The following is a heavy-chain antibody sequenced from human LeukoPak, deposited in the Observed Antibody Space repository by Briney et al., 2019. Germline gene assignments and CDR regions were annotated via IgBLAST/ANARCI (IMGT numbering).Heavy chain of an antibody. CDR2: IGTAGDP. V-gene: IGHV3-13*05. Sequence: GGSLRLSCAASGFTFSDSDMHWVRQATGKGQEWVSAIGTAGDPYYPGSVKGRFTISRENAKYSFYLQMNSLRAGDTAVYYCARGAYSSGWYGLDYWGQGTLVTVSS. J-gene: IGHJ4*02. D-gene: IGHD6-19*01. CDR1: GFTFSDSD. CDR3: ARGAYSSGWYGLDY.